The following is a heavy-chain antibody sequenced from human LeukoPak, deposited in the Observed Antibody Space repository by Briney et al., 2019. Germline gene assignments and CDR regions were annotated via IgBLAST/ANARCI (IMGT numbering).Heavy chain of an antibody. J-gene: IGHJ3*02. CDR3: ARPAAKTHDAFDI. CDR1: GFTFSSYG. CDR2: IWYDGSNK. V-gene: IGHV3-33*01. Sequence: GGSLRLSCAASGFTFSSYGMHWVRQAPGKGLEWAAVIWYDGSNKYYADSVKGRFTISRDNSKNTLYLQMNSLRAEDTAVYYCARPAAKTHDAFDIWGQGTMVTVSS. D-gene: IGHD2-2*01.